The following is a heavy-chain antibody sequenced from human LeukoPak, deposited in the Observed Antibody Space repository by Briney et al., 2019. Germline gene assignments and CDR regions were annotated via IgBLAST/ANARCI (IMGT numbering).Heavy chain of an antibody. CDR1: GFTFSTFA. V-gene: IGHV3-23*01. CDR2: ISGRGNNT. Sequence: GGSLRLSCAASGFTFSTFAMSWVRQAPGKGLEWVSSISGRGNNTYYADSVKGRFTISRDNSKNTLHLQVNSLRAEDTAIYYCARAYSSNLYHYWGQGTLVTVSS. D-gene: IGHD6-13*01. J-gene: IGHJ4*02. CDR3: ARAYSSNLYHY.